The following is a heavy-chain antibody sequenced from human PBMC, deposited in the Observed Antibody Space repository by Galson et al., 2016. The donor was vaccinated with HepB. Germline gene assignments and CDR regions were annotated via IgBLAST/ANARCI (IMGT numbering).Heavy chain of an antibody. CDR2: INHRGST. V-gene: IGHV4-34*01. D-gene: IGHD6-19*01. J-gene: IGHJ4*02. Sequence: SETLSLTCAVYGVSFSGYYWSWIRQPPGKGLEWIGEINHRGSTKNNPSLRSRLTISVDTSQNQFSLRLTSVTAADTAVYYCARSPYGNSGWYHDCWGQGALVTVSS. CDR3: ARSPYGNSGWYHDC. CDR1: GVSFSGYY.